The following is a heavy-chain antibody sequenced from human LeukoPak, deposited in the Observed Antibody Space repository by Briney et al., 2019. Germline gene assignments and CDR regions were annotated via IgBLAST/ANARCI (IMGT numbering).Heavy chain of an antibody. J-gene: IGHJ4*02. CDR3: ARAVGYSGSYYFDY. V-gene: IGHV3-21*01. Sequence: GGSLRLSCAASGSTFSSYSMNWVRQAPGKGLEWVSSISSSSSYIYYADSVKGRFTISRDNAKNSLYLQMNSLRAEDTVVYYCARAVGYSGSYYFDYWGQGTLVTVSS. D-gene: IGHD1-26*01. CDR2: ISSSSSYI. CDR1: GSTFSSYS.